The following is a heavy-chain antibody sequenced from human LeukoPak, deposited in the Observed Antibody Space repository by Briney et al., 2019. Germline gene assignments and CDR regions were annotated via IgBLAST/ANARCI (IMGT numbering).Heavy chain of an antibody. CDR2: IYYSGST. J-gene: IGHJ4*02. Sequence: SETLSLTCTVSGGSISSYYWSWIRQPPGKGLEWIGYIYYSGSTNYNPSLKSRVTISVDTSKNQFSLKLSSVTAAGTAVYYCARLNYYGSGSHDYWGQGTLVTVSS. V-gene: IGHV4-59*08. CDR1: GGSISSYY. D-gene: IGHD3-10*01. CDR3: ARLNYYGSGSHDY.